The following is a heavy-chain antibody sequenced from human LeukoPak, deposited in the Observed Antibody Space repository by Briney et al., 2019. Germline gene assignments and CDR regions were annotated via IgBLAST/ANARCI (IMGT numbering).Heavy chain of an antibody. CDR1: GYTFTGYY. CDR3: AGSTIFGVVSSAFDI. D-gene: IGHD3-3*01. V-gene: IGHV1-2*02. Sequence: ASVTVSCKASGYTFTGYYMHWVRQAPGQGLEWMGWINPNSGGTNYAQKFQGRVTMTRDTSISTAYMELSRLRSDDTAVYYCAGSTIFGVVSSAFDIWGQGTMVTVSS. CDR2: INPNSGGT. J-gene: IGHJ3*02.